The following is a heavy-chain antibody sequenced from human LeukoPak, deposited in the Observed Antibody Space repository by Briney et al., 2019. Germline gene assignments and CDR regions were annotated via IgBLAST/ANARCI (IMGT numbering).Heavy chain of an antibody. J-gene: IGHJ4*02. CDR1: GYTFTGYY. V-gene: IGHV1-2*04. D-gene: IGHD4-17*01. CDR2: INPNSGGT. Sequence: ASVTVSCKASGYTFTGYYMHWVRQAPGQGLEWMGWINPNSGGTNYAQKFQGWVTMTRDTSISTAYMELSRLRTDDTAVYYCARDGFPSTVTYYFDYWGQGTLVTVSS. CDR3: ARDGFPSTVTYYFDY.